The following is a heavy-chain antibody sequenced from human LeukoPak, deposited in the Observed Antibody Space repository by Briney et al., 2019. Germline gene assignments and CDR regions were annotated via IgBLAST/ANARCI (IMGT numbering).Heavy chain of an antibody. D-gene: IGHD2-2*01. CDR1: GFTFSSYA. CDR2: ISYDGSNK. J-gene: IGHJ6*02. CDR3: ATEHCSSTSCYLNYYYGMDV. V-gene: IGHV3-30-3*01. Sequence: GRSLRLSCAASGFTFSSYAMHWVRQAPGKGLEWVAVISYDGSNKYYADSVKGRFTISRDNSKNTLYLQMNSLRAEDTAVYYCATEHCSSTSCYLNYYYGMDVWGQGTTVTVSS.